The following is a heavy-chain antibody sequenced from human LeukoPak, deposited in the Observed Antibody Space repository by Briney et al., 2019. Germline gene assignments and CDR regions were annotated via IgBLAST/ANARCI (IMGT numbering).Heavy chain of an antibody. CDR2: IKQDGSEK. D-gene: IGHD6-13*01. CDR3: ARDLQQLVPDTFDY. J-gene: IGHJ4*02. Sequence: GGSLRLSCAASGFTFSSYWMSWVRQAPGKGLEWVANIKQDGSEKYYVDSVKGRFTISRDNAKNSLYLQMNSLRAEDTAVYYCARDLQQLVPDTFDYWGQGTLVTVSS. CDR1: GFTFSSYW. V-gene: IGHV3-7*01.